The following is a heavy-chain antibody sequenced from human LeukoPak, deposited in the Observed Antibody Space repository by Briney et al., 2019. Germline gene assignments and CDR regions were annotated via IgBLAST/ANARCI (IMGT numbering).Heavy chain of an antibody. CDR2: FAYSGTT. D-gene: IGHD6-25*01. CDR3: ANKSGGGAFEI. CDR1: DGSISSHY. J-gene: IGHJ3*02. V-gene: IGHV4-59*08. Sequence: SETLSLTCTVSDGSISSHYWSWIRQPPGKGLEWIGHFAYSGTTSYNASLKSRVTISVNTSKNQFPLTLTSVTAADTAVYFCANKSGGGAFEIWGQGTAVVVSS.